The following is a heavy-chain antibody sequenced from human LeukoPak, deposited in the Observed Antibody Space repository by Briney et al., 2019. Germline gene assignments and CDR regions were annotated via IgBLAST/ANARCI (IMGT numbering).Heavy chain of an antibody. CDR3: ASSPTQYFIDY. J-gene: IGHJ4*02. V-gene: IGHV4-31*03. CDR1: GASISSGAYY. D-gene: IGHD2/OR15-2a*01. Sequence: PSETLSLTCTVSGASISSGAYYWSWIRQHPGEGLESIGYIFYRGSTYYNPSLKSRLTITVDTSKNQFSLNLNSVTDADTAVYYCASSPTQYFIDYWGQGALVTVSS. CDR2: IFYRGST.